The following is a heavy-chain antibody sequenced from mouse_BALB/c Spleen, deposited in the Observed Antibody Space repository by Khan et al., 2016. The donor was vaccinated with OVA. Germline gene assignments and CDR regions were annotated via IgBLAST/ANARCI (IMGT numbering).Heavy chain of an antibody. V-gene: IGHV1-77*01. CDR2: ISTGSGDT. D-gene: IGHD1-2*01. CDR3: ARRNYFGYTFAY. J-gene: IGHJ3*01. CDR1: GYTFTDYY. Sequence: QVQLQQSGAELARPGASVKLSCKASGYTFTDYYINWVKQRTGQGLEWIGEISTGSGDTYYTERFKGKATLTADKSSSTAYMQLSSLTSEASAVYCCARRNYFGYTFAYWGQGTLVTVSA.